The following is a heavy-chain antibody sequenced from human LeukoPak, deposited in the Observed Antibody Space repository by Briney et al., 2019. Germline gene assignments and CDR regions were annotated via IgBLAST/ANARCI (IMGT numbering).Heavy chain of an antibody. Sequence: PSETLSLTCAVYGGSFSGYYWSWIRQPPGKGLEWIGEINHSGSTNYNPSLKSRVTISVDTSKNQFSLKLSSVTAADTAVYYCAREAICSGGSCPIDYWGQGTLVTVSS. D-gene: IGHD2-15*01. CDR2: INHSGST. CDR3: AREAICSGGSCPIDY. J-gene: IGHJ4*02. CDR1: GGSFSGYY. V-gene: IGHV4-34*01.